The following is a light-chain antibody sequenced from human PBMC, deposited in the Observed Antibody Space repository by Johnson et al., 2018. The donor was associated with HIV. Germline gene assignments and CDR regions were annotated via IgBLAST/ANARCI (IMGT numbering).Light chain of an antibody. CDR2: DND. Sequence: QSVLTQPPSVSAAPGQKVTISCSGTSSNIGNNYVSWYQHLPGTAPKVLIYDNDKRPSGIPDRFSGSKSGTSATLGISGLQTGDEADYYCGTWASSLSTPNYVFGAGTKVTV. J-gene: IGLJ1*01. V-gene: IGLV1-51*01. CDR3: GTWASSLSTPNYV. CDR1: SSNIGNNY.